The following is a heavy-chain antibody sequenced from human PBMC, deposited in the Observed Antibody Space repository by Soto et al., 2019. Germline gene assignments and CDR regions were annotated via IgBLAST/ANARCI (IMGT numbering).Heavy chain of an antibody. J-gene: IGHJ4*02. Sequence: ASVKVSRKASGYSYTSYGISWVRQAPGQGLEWMGWISAYNGNTNYAQKLQGRVTMTTDTSTSTAYMELRSLRSDDTAVYYCAREQQLAQYYFDYWGQGTLVTVSS. V-gene: IGHV1-18*01. D-gene: IGHD6-13*01. CDR3: AREQQLAQYYFDY. CDR2: ISAYNGNT. CDR1: GYSYTSYG.